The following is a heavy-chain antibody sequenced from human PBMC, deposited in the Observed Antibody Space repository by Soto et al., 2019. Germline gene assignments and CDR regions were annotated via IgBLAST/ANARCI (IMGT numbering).Heavy chain of an antibody. CDR2: IYYSGST. CDR1: GGSISSGDFY. V-gene: IGHV4-30-4*01. Sequence: SETLSLTCTVSGGSISSGDFYWSWIRQPPGKGLELIGNIYYSGSTYYNPSLRSRAIMSVDTSQNQFSLKLSSLTAADTAVYFCARADDFSERFDYWGQGALVTVSS. J-gene: IGHJ4*02. CDR3: ARADDFSERFDY. D-gene: IGHD4-4*01.